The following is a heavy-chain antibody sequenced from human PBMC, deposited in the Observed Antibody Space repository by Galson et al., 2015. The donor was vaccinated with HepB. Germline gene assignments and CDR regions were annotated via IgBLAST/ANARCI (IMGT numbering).Heavy chain of an antibody. Sequence: SETLSLTCVVYGGTFRGYYWSWIRQPPGRGLEWIGEINHSEGTKYNPSLKSRVTLSVDTPKNQFSLKLRSVTAADTAVYYCARVRIVIVPDARLDFHYYGMDVWGQGTTVTVSS. J-gene: IGHJ6*02. D-gene: IGHD2-2*01. CDR2: INHSEGT. CDR1: GGTFRGYY. CDR3: ARVRIVIVPDARLDFHYYGMDV. V-gene: IGHV4-34*01.